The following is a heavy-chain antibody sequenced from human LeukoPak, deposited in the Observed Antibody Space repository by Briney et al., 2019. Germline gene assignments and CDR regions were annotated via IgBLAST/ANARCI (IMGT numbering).Heavy chain of an antibody. CDR3: AKCARSSGWSDY. CDR2: ISGSGGST. Sequence: GGSLRLSCAASGFTFSSYEMNWVRQAPGKGLEWVSAISGSGGSTYYADSVKGRFTISRDNSKNTLYLQMNSLRAEDTAVYYCAKCARSSGWSDYWGQGTLVTVSS. V-gene: IGHV3-23*01. CDR1: GFTFSSYE. J-gene: IGHJ4*02. D-gene: IGHD6-19*01.